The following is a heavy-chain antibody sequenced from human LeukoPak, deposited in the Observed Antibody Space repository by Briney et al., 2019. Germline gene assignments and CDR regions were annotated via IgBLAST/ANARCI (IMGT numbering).Heavy chain of an antibody. CDR3: AKETFRGTARYYYGMDV. J-gene: IGHJ6*02. CDR2: IWYDGSNK. V-gene: IGHV3-33*06. D-gene: IGHD2/OR15-2a*01. CDR1: GFTFSSYG. Sequence: GGSLRLSCAASGFTFSSYGMHWVRQAPGKGLEWVAVIWYDGSNKYYADSVKGRFTISRDNSKNTLYLQMNSLRAEDTAVYYCAKETFRGTARYYYGMDVWGQGTAVTVSS.